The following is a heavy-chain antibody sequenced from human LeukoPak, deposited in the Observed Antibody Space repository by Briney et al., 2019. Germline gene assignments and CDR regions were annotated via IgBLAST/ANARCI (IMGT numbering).Heavy chain of an antibody. J-gene: IGHJ4*02. CDR2: IYNTVST. D-gene: IGHD1-26*01. Sequence: GSLRLSCTASGFTFSNSGMHWVRQAPGKGLVWIGYIYNTVSTNYNPILKSRVTISVDTSRNHFSLKLTSVTAADTAIYYCARRESYYSSDYWGQGTLVTVSS. CDR3: ARRESYYSSDY. V-gene: IGHV4-59*08. CDR1: GFTFSNSG.